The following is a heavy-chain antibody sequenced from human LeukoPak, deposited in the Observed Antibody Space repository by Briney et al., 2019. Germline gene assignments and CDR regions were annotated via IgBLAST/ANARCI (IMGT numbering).Heavy chain of an antibody. Sequence: GGSLRLSCAASGFTFSSYSMNWVRQAPGKGLEWVSSISSSSSYIYYADSVKGRFTISRDNAKNSLYLQMNSLRAEDTAVYYCAGDPPLRSHHAFDIWGQGTMVTVSS. CDR3: AGDPPLRSHHAFDI. J-gene: IGHJ3*02. V-gene: IGHV3-21*01. CDR2: ISSSSSYI. D-gene: IGHD3-16*01. CDR1: GFTFSSYS.